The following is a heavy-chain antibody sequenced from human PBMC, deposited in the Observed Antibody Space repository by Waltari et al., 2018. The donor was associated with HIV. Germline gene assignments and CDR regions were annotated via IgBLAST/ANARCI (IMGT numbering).Heavy chain of an antibody. CDR2: ISYNGSNN. J-gene: IGHJ6*02. Sequence: QVQLVESGGGVVQPGRSLRLSCAASGFTFSSYALHWVRQAPGKGLKWVVGISYNGSNNYYAGSVQHLFTISRDNSKNPLFLQMSSLRAEETAVYYCASFSGYGYYYYYTMDVWGQGTTVTVSS. CDR1: GFTFSSYA. V-gene: IGHV3-30*04. CDR3: ASFSGYGYYYYYTMDV. D-gene: IGHD5-12*01.